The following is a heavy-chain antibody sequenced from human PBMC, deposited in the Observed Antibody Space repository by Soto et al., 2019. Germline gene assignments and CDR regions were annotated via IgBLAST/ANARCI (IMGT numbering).Heavy chain of an antibody. CDR2: ISYDGSNK. Sequence: PGGSLRLSCAASGFTFSSYDMHWVRQAPGKGLEWVAVISYDGSNKYYADSVKGRFTISRDNSKNTLYLQMNSLRAEDTAVYYCAKESVVLMVYASRHFDYWGQGTLVTVSS. CDR1: GFTFSSYD. CDR3: AKESVVLMVYASRHFDY. J-gene: IGHJ4*02. V-gene: IGHV3-30*18. D-gene: IGHD2-8*01.